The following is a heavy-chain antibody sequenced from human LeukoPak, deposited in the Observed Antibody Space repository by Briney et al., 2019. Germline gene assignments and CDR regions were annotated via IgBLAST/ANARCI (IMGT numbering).Heavy chain of an antibody. Sequence: GGSLRLSCAASGFTFSSYSMNWVRQAPGKGLEWVSSISSSSSYIYYADSVKSRFTISRDNAKNSLYLQMNSLRAEDTAVYYCARANIVVVPAAIDYYYMDVWGKGTTVSVSS. D-gene: IGHD2-2*01. CDR2: ISSSSSYI. CDR3: ARANIVVVPAAIDYYYMDV. CDR1: GFTFSSYS. J-gene: IGHJ6*03. V-gene: IGHV3-21*01.